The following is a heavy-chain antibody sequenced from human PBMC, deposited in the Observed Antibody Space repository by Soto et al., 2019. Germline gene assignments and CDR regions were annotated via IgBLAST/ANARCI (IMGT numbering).Heavy chain of an antibody. CDR2: INHSGST. CDR3: ARVGVYSSSHYYYYYGMDV. V-gene: IGHV4-34*01. D-gene: IGHD6-6*01. Sequence: SETLSLTCAVYGGSFSGYYWSWIRQPPGKGLEWIGEINHSGSTNYNPSLKSRVTISVDTSKNQFSLKLSPVTAADTAVYYCARVGVYSSSHYYYYYGMDVWGQGTTVTVSS. J-gene: IGHJ6*02. CDR1: GGSFSGYY.